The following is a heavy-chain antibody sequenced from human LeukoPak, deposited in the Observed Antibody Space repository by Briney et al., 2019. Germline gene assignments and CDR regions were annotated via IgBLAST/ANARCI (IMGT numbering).Heavy chain of an antibody. CDR2: INPNSGNT. J-gene: IGHJ6*03. CDR1: GYTFTSYG. V-gene: IGHV1-8*02. CDR3: ARAINYYGSGRKQYYYYMDV. Sequence: ASVKVSCKASGYTFTSYGISWVRQAPGQGLEWMGWINPNSGNTGYAQKFQGRVTMTRNTSISTAYMELSSLRSEDTAVYYCARAINYYGSGRKQYYYYMDVWGKGTTVTISS. D-gene: IGHD3-10*01.